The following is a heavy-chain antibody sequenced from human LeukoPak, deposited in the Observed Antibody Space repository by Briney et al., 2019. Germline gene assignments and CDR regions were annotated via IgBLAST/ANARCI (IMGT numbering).Heavy chain of an antibody. CDR3: ARDPRSITIFGVVIGPKYGMDV. CDR2: IWYDGSNK. Sequence: GGSLRLSCAASGFTFSSYGMHWVRQAPGKGLEWVAVIWYDGSNKYYADSVKGRFTISRDNSKNTLYLQMNSLRAEDTAVYYCARDPRSITIFGVVIGPKYGMDVWGQGTTVTVSS. J-gene: IGHJ6*02. D-gene: IGHD3-3*01. CDR1: GFTFSSYG. V-gene: IGHV3-33*08.